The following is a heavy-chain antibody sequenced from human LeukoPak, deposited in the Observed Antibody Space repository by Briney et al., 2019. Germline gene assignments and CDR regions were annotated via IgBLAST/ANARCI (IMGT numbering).Heavy chain of an antibody. CDR2: IIPIFGTA. D-gene: IGHD3-3*01. CDR3: ARVKELRFLEWLSPYYYGMDV. CDR1: GGTFSSYA. V-gene: IGHV1-69*13. J-gene: IGHJ6*02. Sequence: SVKVSFKASGGTFSSYAISWVRQAPGQGLEWMGGIIPIFGTANYAQKFQGRVTITADESTSTAYMELSSLRSEDTAVYYCARVKELRFLEWLSPYYYGMDVWGQGTTVTVSS.